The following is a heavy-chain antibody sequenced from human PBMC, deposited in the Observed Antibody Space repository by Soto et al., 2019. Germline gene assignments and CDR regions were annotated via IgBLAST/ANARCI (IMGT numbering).Heavy chain of an antibody. Sequence: QVQLQESGPGLVKPSETLSLTCTVSGGSISSFYWSWIRQPAGKGLEWIGRIYSVGRNNYNPSLTSRVTMSVDTSKNQFSLMLSSVTAADTAMYYCARGSSRWDYWGQGTLVTFSA. D-gene: IGHD6-13*01. CDR1: GGSISSFY. CDR3: ARGSSRWDY. CDR2: IYSVGRN. V-gene: IGHV4-4*07. J-gene: IGHJ4*02.